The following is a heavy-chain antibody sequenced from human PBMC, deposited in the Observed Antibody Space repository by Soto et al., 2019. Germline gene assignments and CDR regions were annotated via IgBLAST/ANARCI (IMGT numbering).Heavy chain of an antibody. CDR1: GTSIINNNW. Sequence: QVQLQESGPGLVKPSGTLSLTCAVSGTSIINNNWWTWVRQPPGKGLEWIGEIYHSGTTNYNSSLKSRVTFSTDKSKNHFSLNLNSVTAADTVVYYCARGDGDNAFEIWGQGTLVIVSS. D-gene: IGHD2-21*02. V-gene: IGHV4-4*02. CDR3: ARGDGDNAFEI. J-gene: IGHJ3*02. CDR2: IYHSGTT.